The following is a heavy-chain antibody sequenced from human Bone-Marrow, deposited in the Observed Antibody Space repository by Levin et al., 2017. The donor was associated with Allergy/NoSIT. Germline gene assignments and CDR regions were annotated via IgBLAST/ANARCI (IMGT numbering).Heavy chain of an antibody. J-gene: IGHJ3*02. Sequence: GGSLRLSCAASGFTVSRNYMNWVRQAPGKGLEWVSIIFSGGSIYYADSVKGRFTISRDISKNTVDLQLNSLRADDTAVYVCARGRGPNDGFDIWGQGTMVTVSS. V-gene: IGHV3-53*01. CDR1: GFTVSRNY. CDR2: IFSGGSI. CDR3: ARGRGPNDGFDI.